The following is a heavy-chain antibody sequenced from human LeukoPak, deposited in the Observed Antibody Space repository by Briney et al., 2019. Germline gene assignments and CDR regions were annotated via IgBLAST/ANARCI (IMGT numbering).Heavy chain of an antibody. Sequence: GRSLRLSCAASGFTFDDYAMHWVRQAPGKGLEWVSGISGNSGSIGYADSVKGRFTISRDNAKNSLYLQMNSLRAEDTALYYCAKDIPYSSGWYQYYYYMDVWGKGTTVTVSS. CDR3: AKDIPYSSGWYQYYYYMDV. D-gene: IGHD6-19*01. CDR2: ISGNSGSI. CDR1: GFTFDDYA. J-gene: IGHJ6*03. V-gene: IGHV3-9*01.